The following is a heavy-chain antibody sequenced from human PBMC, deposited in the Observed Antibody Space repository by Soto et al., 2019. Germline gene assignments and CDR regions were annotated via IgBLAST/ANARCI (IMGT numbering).Heavy chain of an antibody. Sequence: QVQLQESGPGLVKPSQTLSLTCTVSGGSINSGGYCWSWIRQHPGKGLDWIGCISYGGSTSYNPSLKSRVTISADTSKNQFSLKLTSVTAADTAVDYCSRGILVWGQGALITVSS. V-gene: IGHV4-31*03. CDR1: GGSINSGGYC. CDR2: ISYGGST. CDR3: SRGILV. J-gene: IGHJ4*02. D-gene: IGHD5-18*01.